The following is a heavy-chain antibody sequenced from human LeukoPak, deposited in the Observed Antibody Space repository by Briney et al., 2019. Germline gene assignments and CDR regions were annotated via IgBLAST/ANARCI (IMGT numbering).Heavy chain of an antibody. CDR2: IKQDGGEN. Sequence: GGSLRLSCAASGFTFSNYWMSWVRQAPGRGLEWVANIKQDGGENSYVDSVKGRFTISGDNAKNSLYLQMNSLRAEDTAVYYCAREVAARRLGSWFDPWGQGTQVTVSA. V-gene: IGHV3-7*01. D-gene: IGHD6-6*01. CDR1: GFTFSNYW. CDR3: AREVAARRLGSWFDP. J-gene: IGHJ5*02.